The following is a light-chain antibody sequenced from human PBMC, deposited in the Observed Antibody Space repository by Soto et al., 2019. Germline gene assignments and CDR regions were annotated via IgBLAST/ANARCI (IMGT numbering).Light chain of an antibody. CDR2: AAS. V-gene: IGKV1-17*01. Sequence: DVPMCKSPTTLSASLEDRVTIHCRASQTISSWLAWYQQKPGKAPKRLIYAASSLQSGVPSRFSGSGSGTEFTLTISSLQPEDFATYYCLEHNSYPLTFGQGSKVDIK. J-gene: IGKJ1*01. CDR3: LEHNSYPLT. CDR1: QTISSW.